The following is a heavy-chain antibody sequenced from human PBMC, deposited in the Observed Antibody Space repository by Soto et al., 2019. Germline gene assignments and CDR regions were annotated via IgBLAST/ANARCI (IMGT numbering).Heavy chain of an antibody. CDR3: ATSTSSSWQNDY. D-gene: IGHD6-13*01. CDR2: IIPIFETA. J-gene: IGHJ4*02. V-gene: IGHV1-69*01. CDR1: GGTFNTFA. Sequence: QVQLEQSGAEVKKPGSSVKVSCKASGGTFNTFAISWVRQAPGQGLEWNGGIIPIFETANYAQRLQDRLTITADESTRTAYMELSRLTSDDTAIYFCATSTSSSWQNDYWGLGTLVVVSS.